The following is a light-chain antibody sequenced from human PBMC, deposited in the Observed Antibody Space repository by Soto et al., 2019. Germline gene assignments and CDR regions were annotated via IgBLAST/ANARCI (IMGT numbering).Light chain of an antibody. CDR2: EVS. CDR3: SSYAGSNHYV. Sequence: QSALTQPPSASGSPGQSVTISCTGTSSDVGGYNYVSWYQQHPGKAPKLMIYEVSKRPSGVPDRFSGSKSGNTASLTVSGLQAEDEDDYYCSSYAGSNHYVFGTGTKVTVL. J-gene: IGLJ1*01. V-gene: IGLV2-8*01. CDR1: SSDVGGYNY.